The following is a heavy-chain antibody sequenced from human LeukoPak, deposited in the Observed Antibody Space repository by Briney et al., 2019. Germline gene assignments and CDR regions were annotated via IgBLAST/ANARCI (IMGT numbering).Heavy chain of an antibody. CDR2: ISGSGGNT. Sequence: GGSLRLSCAAFGFTFSSYAMSWVRQAPGKGLEWVSSISGSGGNTYYADSVKGRFTISRDNSKNTLYMQMNSLRAEDTAVYYCAKLVTHFDYWGQGTLVTVSS. CDR1: GFTFSSYA. J-gene: IGHJ4*02. V-gene: IGHV3-23*01. D-gene: IGHD4-23*01. CDR3: AKLVTHFDY.